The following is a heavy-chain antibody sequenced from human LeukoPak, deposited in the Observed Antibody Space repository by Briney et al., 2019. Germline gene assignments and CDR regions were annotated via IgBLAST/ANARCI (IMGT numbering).Heavy chain of an antibody. V-gene: IGHV3-7*01. Sequence: GGSLRLSCAASGFTFSSYGMHWVRQAPGEGLEWVANINQDASEKYYVDSVKGRFTISRDNAKNSLYLQMNSLRAEDTAVYYCARGRRVPAAMGNWFDPWGQGTLVTVSS. CDR3: ARGRRVPAAMGNWFDP. CDR2: INQDASEK. CDR1: GFTFSSYG. J-gene: IGHJ5*02. D-gene: IGHD2-2*01.